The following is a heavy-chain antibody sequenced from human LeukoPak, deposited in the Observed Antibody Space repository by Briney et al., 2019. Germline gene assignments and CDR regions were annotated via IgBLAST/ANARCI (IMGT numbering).Heavy chain of an antibody. D-gene: IGHD3-10*01. V-gene: IGHV4-38-2*01. CDR2: IYHIGST. J-gene: IGHJ4*02. Sequence: SATLSLTCGVSGFSISRSYYWAWIRQPPGKGLEWIGTIYHIGSTYYSPSLGSRVTMSVDTSKNEFSLNLKSVTAADTAVYYCARAGWIITSGIDYWGQGALVTVSS. CDR3: ARAGWIITSGIDY. CDR1: GFSISRSYY.